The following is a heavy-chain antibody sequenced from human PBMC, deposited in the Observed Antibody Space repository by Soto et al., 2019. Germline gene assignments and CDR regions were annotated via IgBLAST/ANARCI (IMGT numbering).Heavy chain of an antibody. D-gene: IGHD3-10*02. CDR2: IYYSGST. CDR1: GGSFSSYY. V-gene: IGHV4-59*01. Sequence: SETRSLTSTLSGGSFSSYYLSLIRQPPGKGLEWIAYIYYSGSTNYNPALKSRVTISRDTSRNQFSLKLRSVTAADTAVYYCAGSMSSYVSYYYAWNVWGQGTSVTVSS. CDR3: AGSMSSYVSYYYAWNV. J-gene: IGHJ6*02.